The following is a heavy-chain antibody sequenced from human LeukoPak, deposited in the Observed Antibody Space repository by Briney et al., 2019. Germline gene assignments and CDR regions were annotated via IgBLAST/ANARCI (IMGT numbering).Heavy chain of an antibody. CDR3: ARDGSSHNWFDP. CDR2: IIPILGIA. V-gene: IGHV1-69*04. Sequence: SVKVSCTASGGTFSSYAISWVRQAPGQGLEWMGRIIPILGIANYAQKFQGRVTITADKSTSTAYMELSSLRSEDTAVYYCARDGSSHNWFDPWGQGTLVTVSS. D-gene: IGHD5/OR15-5a*01. CDR1: GGTFSSYA. J-gene: IGHJ5*02.